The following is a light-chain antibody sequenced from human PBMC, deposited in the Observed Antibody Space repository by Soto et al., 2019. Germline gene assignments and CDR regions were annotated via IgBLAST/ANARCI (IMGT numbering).Light chain of an antibody. CDR1: SSDVGGYNY. V-gene: IGLV2-14*01. CDR2: EVS. J-gene: IGLJ1*01. Sequence: QSALTQPASVSGSPGRSITISCTGTSSDVGGYNYVSWYQQHPGKAPKLMIYEVSNRPSGVSNRFSGSKSGNTASLTISGLQAEHEADYYCSSYTSSSTPYVFGTGTKVTVL. CDR3: SSYTSSSTPYV.